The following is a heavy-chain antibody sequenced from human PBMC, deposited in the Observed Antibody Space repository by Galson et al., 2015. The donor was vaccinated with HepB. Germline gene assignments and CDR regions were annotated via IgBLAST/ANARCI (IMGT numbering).Heavy chain of an antibody. CDR3: ARGARTIWFGELSPPGY. CDR2: INTNTGNP. V-gene: IGHV7-4-1*02. CDR1: GYTFTSYA. Sequence: SVKVSCKASGYTFTSYAMNWVRQAPGQGLEWMGWINTNTGNPTYAQGFTGRFVFSLDTSVSTAYLQISSLKAEDTAVYYCARGARTIWFGELSPPGYWGQGTTVTVSS. J-gene: IGHJ6*02. D-gene: IGHD3-10*01.